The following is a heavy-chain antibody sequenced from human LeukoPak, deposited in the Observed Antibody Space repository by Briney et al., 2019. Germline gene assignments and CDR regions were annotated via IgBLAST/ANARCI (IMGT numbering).Heavy chain of an antibody. V-gene: IGHV3-21*01. CDR1: GFTFSSYS. J-gene: IGHJ6*02. CDR2: ISSSSSYI. CDR3: ARALDLHYYDSSGYYPDYYYYGMDV. D-gene: IGHD3-22*01. Sequence: GGSLRLSCAASGFTFSSYSMNWVRQAPGKGLEWVSSISSSSSYIYYADSVKGRFTISRDNAKNSLYLQMNSLRAEDTAVYYCARALDLHYYDSSGYYPDYYYYGMDVWGQGTTVTVSS.